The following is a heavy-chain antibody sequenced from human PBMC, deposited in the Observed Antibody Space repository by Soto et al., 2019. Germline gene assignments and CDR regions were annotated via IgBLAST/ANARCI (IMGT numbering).Heavy chain of an antibody. CDR2: ITSSDYI. D-gene: IGHD3-10*01. CDR3: TRDENFYASGRGFDP. J-gene: IGHJ5*02. CDR1: GFTFSTYS. V-gene: IGHV3-21*01. Sequence: EVQVVESGGGLVKPGGSLRLSCISSGFTFSTYSMNWVRQAPGRGLEWVSSITSSDYIHYADSVKGRFTISRDNAKRSLYLQMDSLRAEDTAIYYCTRDENFYASGRGFDPWGQGTLVTVSS.